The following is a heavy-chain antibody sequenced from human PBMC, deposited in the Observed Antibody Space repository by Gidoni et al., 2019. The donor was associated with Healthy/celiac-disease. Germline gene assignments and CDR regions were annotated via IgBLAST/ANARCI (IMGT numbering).Heavy chain of an antibody. CDR2: IKSKTDGGTT. CDR3: TTSGVGFLEWLLPFDY. V-gene: IGHV3-15*01. J-gene: IGHJ4*02. CDR1: GFTFSNAW. Sequence: EVQLVESGGGLVKPGGSLRLPCAASGFTFSNAWMSWVRQAPGKGLEWVGRIKSKTDGGTTDYAAPVKGRFTISRDDSKDTLYLQMNSLKTEDTAVYYCTTSGVGFLEWLLPFDYWGQGTLVTVSS. D-gene: IGHD3-3*01.